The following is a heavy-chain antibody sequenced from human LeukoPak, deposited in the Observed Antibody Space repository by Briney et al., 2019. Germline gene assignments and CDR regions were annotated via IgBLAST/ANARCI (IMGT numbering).Heavy chain of an antibody. J-gene: IGHJ4*02. D-gene: IGHD3-22*01. CDR2: INSDANSI. CDR1: GFTFSNFW. Sequence: GGSLRLSCAASGFTFSNFWMHWVRQAPGKGLVWVARINSDANSISYADSAKGRFTISRDNAKNTLFLQMNSLRAEDTAVYYCARVGPTFYYDSSGYLAFDSWGQGTLVTVSS. CDR3: ARVGPTFYYDSSGYLAFDS. V-gene: IGHV3-74*01.